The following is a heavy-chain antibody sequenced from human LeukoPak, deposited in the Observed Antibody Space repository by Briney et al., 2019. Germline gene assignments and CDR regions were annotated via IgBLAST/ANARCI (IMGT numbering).Heavy chain of an antibody. CDR2: IHHSGST. J-gene: IGHJ4*02. D-gene: IGHD6-13*01. V-gene: IGHV4-38-2*02. CDR1: GYSISIGYY. CDR3: ASSSSWFVIND. Sequence: AAETLSLTCIVSGYSISIGYYWCWIQQPPGKGLEWIGSIHHSGSTYYNPSLKSRVTISVDTAKNLFPLNMSSVTAADTAVYYCASSSSWFVINDWGQGTLATVSS.